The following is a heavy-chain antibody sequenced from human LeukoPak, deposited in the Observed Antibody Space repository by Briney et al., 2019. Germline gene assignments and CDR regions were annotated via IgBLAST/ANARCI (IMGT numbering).Heavy chain of an antibody. J-gene: IGHJ3*02. CDR1: GGSISSRGYH. Sequence: SETLSLTCTVSGGSISSRGYHWGWIRQPPGKRLEWIATVYHNGETYNNPSLKSRVTMSVDTSKNQFSLKLSSVTAADTAVYYCARGYGTPNDASDIWGQGTMVTVSS. CDR3: ARGYGTPNDASDI. V-gene: IGHV4-39*01. D-gene: IGHD5-18*01. CDR2: VYHNGET.